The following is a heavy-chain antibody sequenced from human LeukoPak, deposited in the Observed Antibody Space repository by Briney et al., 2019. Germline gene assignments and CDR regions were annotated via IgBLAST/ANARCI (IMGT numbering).Heavy chain of an antibody. CDR2: IFYTGST. CDR1: GGSISSNY. V-gene: IGHV4-59*12. D-gene: IGHD6-19*01. CDR3: ARREQYSNGWFSNY. Sequence: SSETLSLTCTVAGGSISSNYWSWIRQPPGKGLEWIGYIFYTGSTNYNPSLKSRVTISVDTSKNQFSLKLTSVTAADTAVYYCARREQYSNGWFSNYWGQGILRTVSS. J-gene: IGHJ4*02.